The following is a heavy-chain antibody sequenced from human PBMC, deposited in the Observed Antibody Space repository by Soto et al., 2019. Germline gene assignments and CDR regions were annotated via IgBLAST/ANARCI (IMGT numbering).Heavy chain of an antibody. CDR2: ISAYNGNT. CDR1: GYTFTSYG. V-gene: IGHV1-18*01. CDR3: ARVGVLGYCSGGSCPPYXDY. Sequence: GASVKVSCKASGYTFTSYGISWVRQAPGQGLEWMGWISAYNGNTNYAQKLQGRVTMTTDTSTSTAYMELRSLRSDDTAVYYCARVGVLGYCSGGSCPPYXDYWGQGTLVTV. J-gene: IGHJ4*02. D-gene: IGHD2-15*01.